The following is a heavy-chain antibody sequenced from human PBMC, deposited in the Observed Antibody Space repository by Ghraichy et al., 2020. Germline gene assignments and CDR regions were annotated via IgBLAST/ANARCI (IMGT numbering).Heavy chain of an antibody. CDR2: ISSNGGST. CDR3: ARGYYDSSGWDAFDI. J-gene: IGHJ3*02. CDR1: GFTFSSYA. Sequence: GGSLRLSCAASGFTFSSYAMHWVRQAPGKGLEYVSAISSNGGSTYYANSVKGRFTISRDNSKNTLYLQMGSLRAEDMAVYYCARGYYDSSGWDAFDIWGQGTMVTVSS. D-gene: IGHD3-22*01. V-gene: IGHV3-64*01.